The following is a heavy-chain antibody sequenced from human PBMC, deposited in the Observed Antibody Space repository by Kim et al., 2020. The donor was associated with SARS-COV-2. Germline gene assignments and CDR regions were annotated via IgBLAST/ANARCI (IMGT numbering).Heavy chain of an antibody. CDR2: INPSDGST. CDR1: GYTFTSYY. CDR3: ARDRVLRTATRMRAYYYGMDV. J-gene: IGHJ6*04. Sequence: ASVKVSCKASGYTFTSYYMHWVRQAPGQGLEWMGIINPSDGSTSYAQKFQGRVTMTRDTSTSTVYMELSSLRSEDTAVYYCARDRVLRTATRMRAYYYGMDVWGEGTTFTVSS. V-gene: IGHV1-46*01. D-gene: IGHD5-12*01.